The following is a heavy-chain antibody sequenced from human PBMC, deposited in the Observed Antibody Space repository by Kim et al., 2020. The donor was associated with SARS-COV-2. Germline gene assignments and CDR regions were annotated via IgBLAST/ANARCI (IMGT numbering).Heavy chain of an antibody. CDR1: GFTFSSHW. CDR3: VLLSWDAGGH. CDR2: IRSDGTRI. D-gene: IGHD3-16*01. Sequence: GGSLRLSCAVSGFTFSSHWMDWVRQAPGKGLVWVSRIRSDGTRINYADSVKGRFTISRDNVKNTVYLLMNSLRVEDTALYYCVLLSWDAGGHWGQGTLVT. J-gene: IGHJ4*02. V-gene: IGHV3-74*01.